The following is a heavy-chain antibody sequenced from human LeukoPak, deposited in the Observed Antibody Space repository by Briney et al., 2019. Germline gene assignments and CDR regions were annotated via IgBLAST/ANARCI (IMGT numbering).Heavy chain of an antibody. J-gene: IGHJ4*02. Sequence: GASVKVSCKTSGYNFIKYGIIWVRQAPGQGLKWMGWISTYNGNAKYAQSVQGRVTMTTDTSTGTAYLELRNLRSDDTAVYYCARDGYDVLTGYKFDYWGQGTLVTVSS. CDR2: ISTYNGNA. V-gene: IGHV1-18*01. CDR3: ARDGYDVLTGYKFDY. CDR1: GYNFIKYG. D-gene: IGHD3-9*01.